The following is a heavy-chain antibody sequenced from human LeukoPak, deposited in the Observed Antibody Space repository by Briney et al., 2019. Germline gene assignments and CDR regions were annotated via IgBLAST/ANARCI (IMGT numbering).Heavy chain of an antibody. CDR1: GVTFSRYW. CDR3: TRDQVALFDY. V-gene: IGHV3-7*04. J-gene: IGHJ4*02. Sequence: GGSLRLSCAASGVTFSRYWMSWVRQAPGKGLEWVANIKQDGSEKYYVDSVKGRFTISRDNAKNSLYLQMNSLRAEDTAVYYCTRDQVALFDYWGQGTLVTVSS. D-gene: IGHD5-12*01. CDR2: IKQDGSEK.